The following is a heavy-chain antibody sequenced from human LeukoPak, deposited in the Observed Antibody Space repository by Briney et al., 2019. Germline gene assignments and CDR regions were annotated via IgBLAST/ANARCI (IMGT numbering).Heavy chain of an antibody. D-gene: IGHD2-2*01. CDR2: ISATGYAT. J-gene: IGHJ4*02. V-gene: IGHV3-23*01. CDR3: ARGKYQLLSDY. CDR1: GFILSSYA. Sequence: GGSLRLSCAASGFILSSYAMSWVRQAPGKGLEWVSAISATGYATYYADSVKGRFTISTDKSKSTVYLQVNSLRAEDTAVYYCARGKYQLLSDYWGQGTLVTVSS.